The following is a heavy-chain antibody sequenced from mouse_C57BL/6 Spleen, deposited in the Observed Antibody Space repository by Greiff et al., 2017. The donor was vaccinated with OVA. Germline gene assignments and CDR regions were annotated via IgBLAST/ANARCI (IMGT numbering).Heavy chain of an antibody. Sequence: QVQLKQSGAELVRPGASVKLSCKASGYTFTDYYINWVKQRPGQGLEWIARIYPGSGNTYYNEKFKGKATLTAEKSSSTAYMQLSSLTSEDSAVYFCARDRLGYYFDYWGQGTTLTVSS. CDR3: ARDRLGYYFDY. CDR2: IYPGSGNT. CDR1: GYTFTDYY. D-gene: IGHD1-2*01. V-gene: IGHV1-76*01. J-gene: IGHJ2*01.